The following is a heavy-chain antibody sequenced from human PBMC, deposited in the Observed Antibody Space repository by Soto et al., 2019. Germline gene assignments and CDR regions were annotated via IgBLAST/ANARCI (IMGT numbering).Heavy chain of an antibody. CDR1: GFTFSSYW. J-gene: IGHJ4*02. CDR2: INTDGSST. Sequence: GGSLRLFCAGSGFTFSSYWMHWVRQVPGKGLVWVSLINTDGSSTSYADSVKGRFTISRDNAKNTLYLQMDSLRAEDTAVYYCAVVSPPAGYWGQGTLVTVSS. CDR3: AVVSPPAGY. D-gene: IGHD2-2*01. V-gene: IGHV3-74*01.